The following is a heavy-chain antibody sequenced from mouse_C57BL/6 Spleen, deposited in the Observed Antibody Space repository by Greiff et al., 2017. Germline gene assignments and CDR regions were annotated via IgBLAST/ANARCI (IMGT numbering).Heavy chain of an antibody. J-gene: IGHJ2*01. D-gene: IGHD1-1*01. CDR3: ARGPNYYGSSYVD. CDR2: INPNNGGT. CDR1: GYTFTDSN. Sequence: VQLQQSGPELVKPGASVKMSCKASGYTFTDSNMHWVKQSHGKSLEWIGYINPNNGGTSYNQQFKGKATLTVNKSSSTAYMELRSLTSEDSAVXYCARGPNYYGSSYVDWGQGTTLTVSS. V-gene: IGHV1-22*01.